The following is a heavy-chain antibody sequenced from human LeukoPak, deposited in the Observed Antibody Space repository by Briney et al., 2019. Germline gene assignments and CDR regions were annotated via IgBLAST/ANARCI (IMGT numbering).Heavy chain of an antibody. D-gene: IGHD6-6*01. CDR2: IIPIFGTA. Sequence: SVKVSCKASGDTFSSYAISWVRQAPGQGLEWMGGIIPIFGTANYAQKFQGRVTITADESTSTAYMELSSLRSEDTAVYYCAREIRPFKFSSWYGMDVWGQGTTVTVSS. J-gene: IGHJ6*02. CDR1: GDTFSSYA. V-gene: IGHV1-69*13. CDR3: AREIRPFKFSSWYGMDV.